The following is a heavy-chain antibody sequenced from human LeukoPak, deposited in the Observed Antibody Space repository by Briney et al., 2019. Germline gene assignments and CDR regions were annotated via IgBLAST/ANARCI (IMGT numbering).Heavy chain of an antibody. CDR3: ASEHYSSGWERRTYAFDI. CDR2: IGSGSNVI. V-gene: IGHV3-48*01. D-gene: IGHD6-19*01. CDR1: GFNFNTYN. J-gene: IGHJ3*02. Sequence: PGGSLRLSCAASGFNFNTYNMNWVHQAPGKGLEWVSYIGSGSNVIYYADSVKGRFTISRDNSKNTLYLQMNSLRAEDTAVYYCASEHYSSGWERRTYAFDIWGQGTMVTVSS.